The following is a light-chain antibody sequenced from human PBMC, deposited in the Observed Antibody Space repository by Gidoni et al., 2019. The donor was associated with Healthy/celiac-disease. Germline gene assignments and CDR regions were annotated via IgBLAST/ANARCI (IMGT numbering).Light chain of an antibody. J-gene: IGKJ3*01. CDR3: MQALQTPFT. CDR2: LGS. V-gene: IGKV2-28*01. CDR1: QSLLHSNGYNY. Sequence: DIVMTQSPRSLPVTPGEPASISCRSSQSLLHSNGYNYLDWYLQKPGQSPQLLIYLGSTRASGVPDGFSGSGSGTDFTLKISRVEAEDVGVYYCMQALQTPFTFGPGTKVDIK.